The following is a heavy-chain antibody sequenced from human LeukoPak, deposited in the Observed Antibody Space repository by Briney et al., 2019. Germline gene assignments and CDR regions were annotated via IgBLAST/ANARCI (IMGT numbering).Heavy chain of an antibody. J-gene: IGHJ5*02. CDR3: ARGLRYQLLNWFDP. CDR1: GYSFTSYW. V-gene: IGHV5-51*01. D-gene: IGHD2-2*01. Sequence: GESLRISCKGSGYSFTSYWIGWVRQMPGKGLEWMGIIYPGDSDTRYSPSFQGQVTISADKSISTASLQWSSLKASDTPMYYFARGLRYQLLNWFDPWGQGTLVTVSS. CDR2: IYPGDSDT.